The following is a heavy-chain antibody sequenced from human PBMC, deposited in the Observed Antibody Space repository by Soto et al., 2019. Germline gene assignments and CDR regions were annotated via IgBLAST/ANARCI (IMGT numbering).Heavy chain of an antibody. J-gene: IGHJ6*03. Sequence: QVQLVQSGAEVKKPGSSVTVSCTASGGTLSSYTISWVRQAPEQRLEWMGRVITVLGISNYAQKFQGRVTITADKSTSTAYTELSSLRSEDTAVYYCARDYCTTTSCHHRPDYYFRDVSGKGTTVTV. CDR2: VITVLGIS. CDR3: ARDYCTTTSCHHRPDYYFRDV. V-gene: IGHV1-69*08. CDR1: GGTLSSYT. D-gene: IGHD2-2*01.